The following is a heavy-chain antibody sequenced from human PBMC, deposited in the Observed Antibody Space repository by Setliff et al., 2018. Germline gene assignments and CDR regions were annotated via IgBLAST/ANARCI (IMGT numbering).Heavy chain of an antibody. J-gene: IGHJ4*02. D-gene: IGHD3-22*01. Sequence: ASETLSLTCTVSGGSISSHYWSWIRQPPGKGLEWLGYIHYSGSPNYHPSLKSRVSTSVDTSQNQISLKLSSVTAADTAVYYCARGGWYSSSWYWYYDSSGYYLFDYWGQGTLVTVSS. CDR2: IHYSGSP. V-gene: IGHV4-59*11. CDR1: GGSISSHY. CDR3: ARGGWYSSSWYWYYDSSGYYLFDY.